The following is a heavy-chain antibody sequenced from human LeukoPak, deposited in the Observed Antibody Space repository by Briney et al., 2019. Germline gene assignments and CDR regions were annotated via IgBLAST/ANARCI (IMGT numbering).Heavy chain of an antibody. J-gene: IGHJ3*02. CDR2: IYHTGNT. V-gene: IGHV4-38-2*02. CDR1: GDSIIGYY. D-gene: IGHD3-10*01. CDR3: TKSDGYGLIRI. Sequence: SETLSLTCSVSGDSIIGYYWGWIRQPPGKGLEWIGNIYHTGNTYYNSSLKSRVTISLDTSKNQFSLKVISMTAADTAAYYCTKSDGYGLIRICGRGTMVTVSS.